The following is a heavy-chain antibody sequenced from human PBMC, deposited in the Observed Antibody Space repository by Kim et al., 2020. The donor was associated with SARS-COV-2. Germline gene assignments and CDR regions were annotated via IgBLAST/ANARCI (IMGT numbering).Heavy chain of an antibody. CDR1: GFTVSNSY. CDR3: ARGARFSAIVDF. V-gene: IGHV3-53*01. D-gene: IGHD3-3*01. J-gene: IGHJ4*02. CDR2: IYDDGTT. Sequence: GGSLRLSCAASGFTVSNSYMTWIRQAPGKGLEWVSVIYDDGTTYYADSVKGRFTISRDSPKNTLYLQMNSLSVEDTAMYYCARGARFSAIVDFWGQEPL.